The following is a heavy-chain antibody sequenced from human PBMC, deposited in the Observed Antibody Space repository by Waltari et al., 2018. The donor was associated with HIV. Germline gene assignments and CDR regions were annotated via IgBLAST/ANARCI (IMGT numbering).Heavy chain of an antibody. CDR3: TRFQDYYDSSGYDY. V-gene: IGHV3-21*01. D-gene: IGHD3-22*01. Sequence: EVQLVESGGGLVKPGGSLKLSCPASGFTFSDYSWNWVRQAPGKGLEWVSSSSSSSTYIYYADSVKGRFTISRDNAQNSLYLQMNSLRAEDTAVYFCTRFQDYYDSSGYDYWGQGTLVTVSS. CDR2: SSSSSTYI. CDR1: GFTFSDYS. J-gene: IGHJ4*02.